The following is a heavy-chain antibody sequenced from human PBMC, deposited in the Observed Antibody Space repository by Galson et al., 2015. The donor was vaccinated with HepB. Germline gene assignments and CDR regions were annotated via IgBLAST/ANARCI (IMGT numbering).Heavy chain of an antibody. V-gene: IGHV3-9*01. D-gene: IGHD3-22*01. Sequence: SLRLSCAASGFTFDDYAMHWVRQAPGKGLEWVSGISWNSGSIGYADSVKGRFTISRDNAKNSLYLQMNSLRAEDTALYYCAKEDSPYYYDSSGLDYWGQGTLVTVSS. CDR1: GFTFDDYA. J-gene: IGHJ4*02. CDR3: AKEDSPYYYDSSGLDY. CDR2: ISWNSGSI.